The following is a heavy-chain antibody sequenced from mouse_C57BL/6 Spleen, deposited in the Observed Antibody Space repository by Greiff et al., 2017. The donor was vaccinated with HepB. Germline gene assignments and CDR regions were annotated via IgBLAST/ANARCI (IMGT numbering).Heavy chain of an antibody. CDR3: ARSLGFYYFDY. Sequence: VQLQQPGAELVKPGASVKLSCKASGYTFTSYWMHWVKQRPGQGLEWIGMIHPNSGSTNYNEKFKSKATLTVDKSSSTAYMQLSSLTSEDSAVYYCARSLGFYYFDYWGQGTTLTVSS. CDR1: GYTFTSYW. V-gene: IGHV1-64*01. D-gene: IGHD3-1*01. CDR2: IHPNSGST. J-gene: IGHJ2*01.